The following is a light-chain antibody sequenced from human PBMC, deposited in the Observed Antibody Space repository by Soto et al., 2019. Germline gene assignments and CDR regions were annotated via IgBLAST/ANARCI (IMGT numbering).Light chain of an antibody. CDR1: SSDIGAYNF. CDR3: TSWTTSITMI. Sequence: QSVLTQPASVSGSPGQSITISCTGTSSDIGAYNFVSWYQQHPGKAPKLMLYDVNIRPSGVSNRFSGSKSGNTASLTISGPQAEDEADYYCTSWTTSITMIFGGGTKVTVL. J-gene: IGLJ2*01. CDR2: DVN. V-gene: IGLV2-14*03.